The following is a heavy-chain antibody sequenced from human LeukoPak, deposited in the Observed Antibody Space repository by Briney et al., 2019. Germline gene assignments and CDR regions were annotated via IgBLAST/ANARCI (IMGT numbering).Heavy chain of an antibody. J-gene: IGHJ6*02. D-gene: IGHD3-9*01. CDR2: IYYSGSS. Sequence: SETLSLTCTVSGGSISSSSYYWGWIRQPPGKGREGIGSIYYSGSSYYNPSLKSRVTMSIDTSKNQFSLKLNSVTAADTAVYYCARVSRDYDILTGYPRGAMDVWGQGTTVAVSS. CDR3: ARVSRDYDILTGYPRGAMDV. V-gene: IGHV4-39*07. CDR1: GGSISSSSYY.